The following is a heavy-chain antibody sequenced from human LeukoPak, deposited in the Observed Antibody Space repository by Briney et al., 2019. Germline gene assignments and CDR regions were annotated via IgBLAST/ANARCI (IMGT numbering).Heavy chain of an antibody. CDR2: FDPEDGET. CDR1: GYTLTELS. V-gene: IGHV1-24*01. CDR3: ARVVGATYYYYYYMDV. D-gene: IGHD1-26*01. Sequence: ASVKVSCKVSGYTLTELSMHWVRQAPGKGLEWMGGFDPEDGETIYAQKFQGRVTMTEDTSSDTAYMELSSLRSEDTAVYYCARVVGATYYYYYYMDVWGKGTTVTVSS. J-gene: IGHJ6*03.